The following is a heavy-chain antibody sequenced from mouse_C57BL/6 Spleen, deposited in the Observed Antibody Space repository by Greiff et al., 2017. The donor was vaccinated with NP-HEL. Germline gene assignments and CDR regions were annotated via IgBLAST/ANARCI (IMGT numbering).Heavy chain of an antibody. CDR2: IDPEDGET. CDR1: GFNIKDYY. J-gene: IGHJ3*01. V-gene: IGHV14-2*01. Sequence: VQLKESGAELVKPGASVKLSCTASGFNIKDYYMHWVKQRTEQGLEWIGRIDPEDGETKYAPKFQGKATITADTPSNTAYLQLSSLTSEDTAVYYCARDYDVTPNSYWGQGTLVTVSA. D-gene: IGHD1-1*01. CDR3: ARDYDVTPNSY.